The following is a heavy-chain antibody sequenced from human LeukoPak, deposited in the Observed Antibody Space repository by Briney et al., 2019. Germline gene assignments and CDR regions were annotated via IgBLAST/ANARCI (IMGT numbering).Heavy chain of an antibody. CDR3: AKGPGLPQDWEEYFQH. CDR1: GFTFSSYG. V-gene: IGHV3-33*06. Sequence: GRSLRLSCAASGFTFSSYGMHWVRQAPGKGLEWVAVIWYDGSNKYYADSVKGRFTISRDNSKNTLYLQMNSLRAEDTAVYYCAKGPGLPQDWEEYFQHWGQGTLVTVSS. D-gene: IGHD1-26*01. J-gene: IGHJ1*01. CDR2: IWYDGSNK.